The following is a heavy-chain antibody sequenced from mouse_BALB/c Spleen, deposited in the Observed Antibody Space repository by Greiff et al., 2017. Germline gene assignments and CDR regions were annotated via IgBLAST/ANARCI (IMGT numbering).Heavy chain of an antibody. D-gene: IGHD2-3*01. CDR2: IDPANGNT. J-gene: IGHJ2*01. CDR3: ALGVYDGYSVDY. Sequence: VQLQQSGAELVKPGASVKLSCTASGFNIKDTYMHWVKQRPEQGLEWIGRIDPANGNTKYDPKFQGKATITADTSSNTAYLQLSSLTSEDTAVYYCALGVYDGYSVDYWGQGTTLTVSS. V-gene: IGHV14-3*02. CDR1: GFNIKDTY.